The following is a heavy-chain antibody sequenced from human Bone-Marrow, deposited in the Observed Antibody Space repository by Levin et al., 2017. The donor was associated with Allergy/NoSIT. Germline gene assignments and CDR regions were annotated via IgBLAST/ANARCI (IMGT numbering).Heavy chain of an antibody. CDR1: GFTFYFYG. D-gene: IGHD3-9*01. Sequence: GGSLRLSCAASGFTFYFYGMHWVRQAPGRGLEWVAFIVNDGSRQLYADSVKGRFTISRDNSKNMLFLQMNSLRVDDTAIYYCARDDPTAGYYFDSWGLGTRVIVSS. V-gene: IGHV3-30*02. CDR2: IVNDGSRQ. J-gene: IGHJ4*02. CDR3: ARDDPTAGYYFDS.